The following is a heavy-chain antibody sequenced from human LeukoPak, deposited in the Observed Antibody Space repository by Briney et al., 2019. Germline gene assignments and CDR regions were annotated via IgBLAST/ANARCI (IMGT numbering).Heavy chain of an antibody. CDR2: ISGSGGST. V-gene: IGHV3-23*01. Sequence: GGSLRLSCAASGFTFSSYAMSWVRQAPGKGLEWVSAISGSGGSTYYADSVKGRFTISRDNSKNTLYLQMNRLRAEETAIYYCAKARYFDRYFEDWGQGTLVTVSS. D-gene: IGHD3-9*01. CDR3: AKARYFDRYFED. CDR1: GFTFSSYA. J-gene: IGHJ4*02.